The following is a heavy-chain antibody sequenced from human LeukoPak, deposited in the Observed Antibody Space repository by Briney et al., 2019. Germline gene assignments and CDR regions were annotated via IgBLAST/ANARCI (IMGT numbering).Heavy chain of an antibody. J-gene: IGHJ4*02. Sequence: SQTLSLTCTVSGGSISSYYWSWIRQPPGKGLEWIGYIYYSGSTNYNPSLKSRVTISVDTSKNQFSLKLSSVTAADTAVYYCARDRSGGSWYDYFDYWGQGTLVTVSS. CDR2: IYYSGST. D-gene: IGHD6-13*01. CDR1: GGSISSYY. CDR3: ARDRSGGSWYDYFDY. V-gene: IGHV4-59*01.